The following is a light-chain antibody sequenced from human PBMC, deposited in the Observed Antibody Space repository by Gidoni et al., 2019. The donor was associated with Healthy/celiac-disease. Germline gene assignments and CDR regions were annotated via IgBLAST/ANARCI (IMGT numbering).Light chain of an antibody. Sequence: EIVLTQSPATLSLSPGERATPSCRASQSVSSYLAWYQQKPGQAPRLLIYDASNRATGIPARFSGSGSGTDFTLTISSLEPEDFAVYYWQQRSNWPPTFGQGTKLEIK. CDR2: DAS. CDR1: QSVSSY. J-gene: IGKJ2*01. V-gene: IGKV3-11*01. CDR3: QQRSNWPPT.